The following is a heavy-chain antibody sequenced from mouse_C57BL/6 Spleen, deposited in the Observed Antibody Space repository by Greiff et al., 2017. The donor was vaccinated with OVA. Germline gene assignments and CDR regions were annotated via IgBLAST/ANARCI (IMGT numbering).Heavy chain of an antibody. CDR1: GFTFSAYY. D-gene: IGHD2-5*01. J-gene: IGHJ3*01. V-gene: IGHV5-16*01. CDR3: ARGYYSNLAWFAY. CDR2: ITYDGSST. Sequence: EVKVVESEGGLVQPGSSLKLSCTASGFTFSAYYMAWVRQVPEKGLEWVANITYDGSSTYYMDSLKSRFIFSRDNAKNILYLQMSSLKSEDTATNYCARGYYSNLAWFAYWGQGTLVTVSA.